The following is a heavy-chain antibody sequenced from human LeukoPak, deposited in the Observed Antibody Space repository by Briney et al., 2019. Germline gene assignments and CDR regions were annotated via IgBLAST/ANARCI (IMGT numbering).Heavy chain of an antibody. CDR1: GFTFSSYS. V-gene: IGHV3-21*01. D-gene: IGHD6-19*01. J-gene: IGHJ5*02. CDR3: ARGRAVAGRRWFDP. CDR2: ISSSSSYI. Sequence: GGSLRLSCAASGFTFSSYSMNWVRQAPGKGLEWVSSISSSSSYIYYADSVKGRFTISRDNAKNSLYLQMSSLRAEDTAVYYCARGRAVAGRRWFDPWGQGTLVTVSS.